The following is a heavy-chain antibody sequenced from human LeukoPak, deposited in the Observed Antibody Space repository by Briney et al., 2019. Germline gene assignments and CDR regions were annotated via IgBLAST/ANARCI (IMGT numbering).Heavy chain of an antibody. CDR3: ARGEEDTASFDY. CDR1: GGTFSSYA. CDR2: IIPILGIA. Sequence: GASVKVPCKASGGTFSSYAISWVRQAPGQGLEWMGRIIPILGIANYAQKFQGRVTITADKSTSTAYMELSSLRSEDTAVYYCARGEEDTASFDYWGQGTLVTVSS. J-gene: IGHJ4*02. V-gene: IGHV1-69*04. D-gene: IGHD5-18*01.